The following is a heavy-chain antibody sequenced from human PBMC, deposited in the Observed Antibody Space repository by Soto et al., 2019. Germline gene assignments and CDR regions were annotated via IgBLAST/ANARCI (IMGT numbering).Heavy chain of an antibody. CDR1: GYTFTSYG. V-gene: IGHV1-18*01. CDR2: ISAYNGNT. D-gene: IGHD3-22*01. Sequence: ASVKVSCKASGYTFTSYGTSWVRQAPGQGLEWMGWISAYNGNTNYAQKLQGRVTMTTDTSTSTAYMELRSLRSDDTAVYYCARDLGNYYDSSGRDAFDIWGQGTMVTVSS. CDR3: ARDLGNYYDSSGRDAFDI. J-gene: IGHJ3*02.